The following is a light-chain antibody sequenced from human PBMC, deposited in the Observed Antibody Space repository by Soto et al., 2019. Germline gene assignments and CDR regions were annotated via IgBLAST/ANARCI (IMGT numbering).Light chain of an antibody. CDR2: SDD. CDR3: AAWGDSLNTWV. CDR1: SSNIGSNA. V-gene: IGLV1-44*01. J-gene: IGLJ3*02. Sequence: QSVLTQPPSASGTPGQRVTISCSGSSSNIGSNAVSWYQHFPGTAPKVLIYSDDQRPSGVPDRFSGSKSGTSASLAISGLRAEDEADYVCAAWGDSLNTWVFGGGTKVTVL.